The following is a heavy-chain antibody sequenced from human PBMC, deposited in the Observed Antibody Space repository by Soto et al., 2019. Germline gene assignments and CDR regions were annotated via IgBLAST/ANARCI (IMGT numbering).Heavy chain of an antibody. CDR1: GGSISSGGYY. J-gene: IGHJ4*02. Sequence: QVQLQESGPGLVKPSQTLSLTCTVSGGSISSGGYYWSWIRQHPGKGLEWLGYSYYSGSTYYNPPLKSRVTISVDTCKNQFHLKLSSVTAEDTAVYYCARGRGYSYHDYWGQGTLVTVSS. CDR2: SYYSGST. CDR3: ARGRGYSYHDY. D-gene: IGHD5-18*01. V-gene: IGHV4-31*03.